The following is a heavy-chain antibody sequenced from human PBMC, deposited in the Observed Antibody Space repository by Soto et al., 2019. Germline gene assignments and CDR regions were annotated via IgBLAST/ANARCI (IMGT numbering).Heavy chain of an antibody. CDR2: INPSGGST. J-gene: IGHJ4*02. D-gene: IGHD3-3*01. CDR1: GYIFTSYY. Sequence: ASVKVSCKASGYIFTSYYMHWVRQAPGQGLEWMGIINPSGGSTSYAQKFQGRVTMTRDTSTSTVYMELSSLRSEDTAVYYCARASGDTIFGVVTPAFDYWGQGTLVTVSS. V-gene: IGHV1-46*01. CDR3: ARASGDTIFGVVTPAFDY.